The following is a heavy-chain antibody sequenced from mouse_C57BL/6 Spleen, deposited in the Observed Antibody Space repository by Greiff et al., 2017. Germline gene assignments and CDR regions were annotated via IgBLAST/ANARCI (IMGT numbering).Heavy chain of an antibody. V-gene: IGHV2-5*01. J-gene: IGHJ3*01. CDR2: IWRGGST. CDR3: AKTLYYGSSQFAY. Sequence: VQLQQSGPGLVQPSQSLSITCTVSGFSLTSYGVHWVRQSPGKGLEWLGVIWRGGSTDYNAAFMSRLSITKDNSKSQVFFKMNSLQADDTAIYYCAKTLYYGSSQFAYWGQGTLVTVSA. D-gene: IGHD1-1*01. CDR1: GFSLTSYG.